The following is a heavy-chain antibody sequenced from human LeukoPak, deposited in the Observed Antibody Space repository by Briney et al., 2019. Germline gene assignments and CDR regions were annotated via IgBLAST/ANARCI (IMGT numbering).Heavy chain of an antibody. D-gene: IGHD6-13*01. Sequence: SETLSLTCTVSGGSISSGGYYWSWIRQHPGKGLEWIGYIYYSGNTNYNPALKSRVTISVDTSKNQFSLRLKSVTAADTAVYYCAKQDPAAGSGYWGQGTLVIVSS. CDR2: IYYSGNT. V-gene: IGHV4-31*03. J-gene: IGHJ4*02. CDR3: AKQDPAAGSGY. CDR1: GGSISSGGYY.